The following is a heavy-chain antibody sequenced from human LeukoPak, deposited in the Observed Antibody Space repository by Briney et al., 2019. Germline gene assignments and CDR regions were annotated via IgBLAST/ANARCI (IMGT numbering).Heavy chain of an antibody. D-gene: IGHD5-18*01. CDR3: AKERGTAMVRSYYMDV. J-gene: IGHJ6*03. CDR1: GFTFSDYY. CDR2: IIGSGGST. V-gene: IGHV3-23*01. Sequence: PGGSLRLSCAASGFTFSDYYMSWIRQAPGKGLEWVSGIIGSGGSTYYADSVKGRFTISRDNSKNTLYLQMNSLRAEDTAVYYCAKERGTAMVRSYYMDVWGKGTTVTVSS.